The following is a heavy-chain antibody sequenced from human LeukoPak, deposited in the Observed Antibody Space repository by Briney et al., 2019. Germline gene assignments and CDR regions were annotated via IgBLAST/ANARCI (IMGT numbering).Heavy chain of an antibody. V-gene: IGHV3-23*01. CDR1: GFTFSRYP. D-gene: IGHD6-19*01. CDR3: AKGYSSGWYAFDS. CDR2: LSSGGGGT. J-gene: IGHJ4*02. Sequence: PGGSLRLSCAASGFTFSRYPMMWVRQAPGKGLEWVSTLSSGGGGTYYADSVRGRFTIPRDDSKNTLYLQMISLTAEDTALYYCAKGYSSGWYAFDSWGQGTLVTVSS.